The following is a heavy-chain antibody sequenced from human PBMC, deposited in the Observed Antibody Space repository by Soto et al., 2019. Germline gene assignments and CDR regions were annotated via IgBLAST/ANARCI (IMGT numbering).Heavy chain of an antibody. CDR3: ARDQGMVRGVIMGY. CDR2: INAGNGNT. CDR1: GYTFTSYA. D-gene: IGHD3-10*01. J-gene: IGHJ4*02. V-gene: IGHV1-3*01. Sequence: ASVKVSCKASGYTFTSYAMHLLRQAPGQRLEWMGWINAGNGNTKYSQKFQGRVTITRDTSASTAYMELSSLRSEDTAVYYCARDQGMVRGVIMGYWGQGTLVTVSS.